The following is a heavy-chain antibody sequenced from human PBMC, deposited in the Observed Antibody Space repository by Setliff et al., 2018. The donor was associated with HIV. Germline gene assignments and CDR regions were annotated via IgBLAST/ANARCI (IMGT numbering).Heavy chain of an antibody. Sequence: ASVKVSCKASGYTFTTYGISWVRQAPGHGLEWMGWISPSFGTVTYAQKFQGRVTITTDESMTTVYMELSSLRSEDTAVYYCARVRRGCSSHSCPLENWGQGTLVTVSS. J-gene: IGHJ4*02. V-gene: IGHV1-69*05. CDR2: ISPSFGTV. D-gene: IGHD2-2*01. CDR1: GYTFTTYG. CDR3: ARVRRGCSSHSCPLEN.